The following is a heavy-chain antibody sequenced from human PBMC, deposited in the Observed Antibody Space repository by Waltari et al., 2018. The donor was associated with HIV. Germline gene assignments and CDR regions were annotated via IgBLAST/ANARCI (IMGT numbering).Heavy chain of an antibody. J-gene: IGHJ6*02. V-gene: IGHV4-59*01. CDR1: GGSINNYY. D-gene: IGHD2-2*01. Sequence: QIQLQESGPGLVKPSETLSLTCTVSGGSINNYYWSWIRQSPGRGLEWIGYIYYSGTTNYNPSLRSRGTISVDTSKNQFSLKVTSVTAADTAVYYCARCRCSSSSCYGRYAMDVWGQGTTVTVSS. CDR2: IYYSGTT. CDR3: ARCRCSSSSCYGRYAMDV.